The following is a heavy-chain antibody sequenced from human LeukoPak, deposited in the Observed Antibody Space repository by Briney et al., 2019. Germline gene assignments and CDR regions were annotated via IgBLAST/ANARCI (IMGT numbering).Heavy chain of an antibody. D-gene: IGHD5-12*01. Sequence: PSETLSLTCTVFGGSISSYYWSWIRQPPGKGLEWIGYIYYSGSTNYNPSLKSRVTIPVDTSKNQFSLKLSSVTAADTAVYYCAREGVATTFDYWGQGTLVTVSS. CDR1: GGSISSYY. CDR3: AREGVATTFDY. CDR2: IYYSGST. J-gene: IGHJ4*02. V-gene: IGHV4-59*01.